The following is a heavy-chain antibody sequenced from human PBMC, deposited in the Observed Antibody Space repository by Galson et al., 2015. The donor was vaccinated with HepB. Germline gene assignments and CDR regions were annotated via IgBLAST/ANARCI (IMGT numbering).Heavy chain of an antibody. Sequence: LRLSCAASGFTFSNAWMSWVRQAPGKGLEWVGRIKSKTDGGTTDYAAPVKGRFTISRDDSKNTLYLQMNSLKTEDTAVYYCTTERVGVPAATLRGMDVWGQGTTVTVSS. CDR1: GFTFSNAW. J-gene: IGHJ6*02. D-gene: IGHD2-2*01. V-gene: IGHV3-15*01. CDR3: TTERVGVPAATLRGMDV. CDR2: IKSKTDGGTT.